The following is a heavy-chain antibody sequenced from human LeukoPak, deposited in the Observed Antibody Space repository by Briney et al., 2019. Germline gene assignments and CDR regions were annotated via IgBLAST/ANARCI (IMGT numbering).Heavy chain of an antibody. V-gene: IGHV3-21*01. J-gene: IGHJ5*02. CDR1: GFTFSSYS. Sequence: PGGSLRLSCAASGFTFSSYSINWVRQAPGKGLEWVSSISSSSSYIYYADSAKGRFTISRDNAKNSLYLQMNSLRAEDTAVYYCAREVGVRTPGYSSSWNNWFDPWGQGTLVTVSS. CDR3: AREVGVRTPGYSSSWNNWFDP. D-gene: IGHD6-13*01. CDR2: ISSSSSYI.